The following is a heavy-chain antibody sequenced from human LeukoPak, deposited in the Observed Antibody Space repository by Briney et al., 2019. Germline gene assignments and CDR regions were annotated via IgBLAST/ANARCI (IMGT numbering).Heavy chain of an antibody. CDR2: VSGSGGRT. CDR1: GFTFSSYA. J-gene: IGHJ4*02. D-gene: IGHD3-9*01. CDR3: AKVSESNYDILTGYYTPYYFDY. Sequence: PGGSLRLSCAASGFTFSSYAMNWVRQAPGKGLEWVSVVSGSGGRTYYADSAKGRFTISRDNSKNILYLQMNSLRADDTAVYYCAKVSESNYDILTGYYTPYYFDYWGQGTLVTVSS. V-gene: IGHV3-23*01.